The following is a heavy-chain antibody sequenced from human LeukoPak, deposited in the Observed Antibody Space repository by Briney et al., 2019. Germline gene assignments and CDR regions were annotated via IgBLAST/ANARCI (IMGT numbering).Heavy chain of an antibody. CDR1: GYTFTSYG. J-gene: IGHJ4*02. CDR2: ISAYNGNT. D-gene: IGHD2-2*01. V-gene: IGHV1-18*01. Sequence: ASVKVSCKASGYTFTSYGISWVRQAPGQGPEWMGRISAYNGNTNYAQKLQGRVTMTTDTSTSTAYMELRSLRSDDTAVYYCARDLPEELGYCSSTSCQTTFDYWGQGTLVTVSS. CDR3: ARDLPEELGYCSSTSCQTTFDY.